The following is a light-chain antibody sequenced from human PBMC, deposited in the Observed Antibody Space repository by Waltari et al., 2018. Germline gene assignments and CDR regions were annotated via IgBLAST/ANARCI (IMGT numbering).Light chain of an antibody. CDR2: HNT. V-gene: IGLV1-40*01. Sequence: SPLTQPPSVSGAPGQRGKVSCNGAHFNIGGGNDVHWYQQFQGTVPTVLILHNTLRPSGFHDRFSAAMSSPSPSLAITGLQPGVEADYYCQSYDSSGGGTLVGGGAKVTV. CDR3: QSYDSSGGGTL. CDR1: HFNIGGGND. J-gene: IGLJ2*01.